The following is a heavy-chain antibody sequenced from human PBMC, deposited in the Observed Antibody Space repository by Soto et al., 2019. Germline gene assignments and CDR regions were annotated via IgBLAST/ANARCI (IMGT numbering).Heavy chain of an antibody. CDR1: GASIYDYY. J-gene: IGHJ5*02. CDR2: VYYDGTT. CDR3: ARLREYSYGDPYNWFDP. D-gene: IGHD5-18*01. Sequence: QVQLQESGPRLVKPSETLSLTCTVSGASIYDYYWNWIRQPPGKGLEWIGYVYYDGTTNYNPSLRSRVTISVDTSKNKFSLKLTSVTAADTAVYFCARLREYSYGDPYNWFDPWGQGTLVTVSS. V-gene: IGHV4-59*08.